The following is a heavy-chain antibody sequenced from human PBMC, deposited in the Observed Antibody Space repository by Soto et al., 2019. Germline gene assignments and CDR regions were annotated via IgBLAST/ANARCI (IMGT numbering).Heavy chain of an antibody. Sequence: QVQLVQSGAEVKRPGSSVKVPCKASGDTFNFYSINWVRQAPGLGLEWMGRVNPIVSMSNYAQKFQGRVTMTADKSTSIAYMELSSLRSEDTAIYYCASSYGSGYRAFDYWGQGALVTVSS. CDR3: ASSYGSGYRAFDY. CDR1: GDTFNFYS. V-gene: IGHV1-69*02. CDR2: VNPIVSMS. J-gene: IGHJ4*02. D-gene: IGHD3-10*01.